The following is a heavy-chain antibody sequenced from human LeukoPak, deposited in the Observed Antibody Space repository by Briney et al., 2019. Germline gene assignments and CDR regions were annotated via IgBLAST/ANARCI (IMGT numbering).Heavy chain of an antibody. CDR2: IYYSGST. J-gene: IGHJ4*02. CDR1: GVSISSYY. CDR3: ARGYYDSSGYYYPDY. V-gene: IGHV4-59*01. D-gene: IGHD3-22*01. Sequence: RSSETLSLTCTVSGVSISSYYWSWIRQPPGKGLEWIGYIYYSGSTNYNPSLKSRVTISVDTSKNQFSLKLSSVTAADTAVYYCARGYYDSSGYYYPDYWGQGTLVTVSS.